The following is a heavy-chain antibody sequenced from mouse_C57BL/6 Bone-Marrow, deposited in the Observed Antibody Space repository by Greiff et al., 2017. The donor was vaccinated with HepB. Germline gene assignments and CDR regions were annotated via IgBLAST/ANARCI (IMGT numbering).Heavy chain of an antibody. V-gene: IGHV5-6*01. J-gene: IGHJ2*01. CDR2: INTGGTYT. Sequence: EVMLVESGGDLVRPGGSLKLSCAASGFTFSTSGMSWVRQTPDKRLEWVATINTGGTYTYYADSVRGRFPISKDSAKNTLFLLMSSLRSEDSGIYYCSRDRFDYYFDYWGQGTTLTVSS. D-gene: IGHD2-14*01. CDR1: GFTFSTSG. CDR3: SRDRFDYYFDY.